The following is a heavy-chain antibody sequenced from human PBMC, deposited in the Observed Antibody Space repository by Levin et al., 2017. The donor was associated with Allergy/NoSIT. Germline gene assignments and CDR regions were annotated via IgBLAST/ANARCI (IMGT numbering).Heavy chain of an antibody. D-gene: IGHD6-6*01. CDR2: IYYSGST. J-gene: IGHJ4*02. CDR3: ARESIAARHNYFDY. V-gene: IGHV4-30-4*01. Sequence: SETLSLTCTVSGGSISSGDYYWSWIRQPPGKGLEWIGYIYYSGSTYYNPSLKSRVTISVDTSKNQFSLKLSSVTAADTAVYYCARESIAARHNYFDYRGQGTLVTVSS. CDR1: GGSISSGDYY.